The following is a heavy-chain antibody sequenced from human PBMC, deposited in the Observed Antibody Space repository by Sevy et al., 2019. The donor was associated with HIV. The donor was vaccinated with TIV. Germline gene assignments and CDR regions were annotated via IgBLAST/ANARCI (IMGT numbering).Heavy chain of an antibody. CDR3: AKDVPDQSWYDDFWSGSPCFDY. D-gene: IGHD3-3*01. CDR2: MSGRGGST. CDR1: GFTFSSYA. Sequence: GGSLRLSCAASGFTFSSYAMHWVRQAPGKGLEWVSGMSGRGGSTDYADSVKGRFTITRDNSKNTLYLQMNSLRAEDTAIYYCAKDVPDQSWYDDFWSGSPCFDYWGRGTLVTVSS. V-gene: IGHV3-23*01. J-gene: IGHJ4*02.